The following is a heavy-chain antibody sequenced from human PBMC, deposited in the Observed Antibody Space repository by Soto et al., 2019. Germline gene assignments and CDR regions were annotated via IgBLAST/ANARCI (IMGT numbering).Heavy chain of an antibody. D-gene: IGHD3-3*01. V-gene: IGHV3-30*04. J-gene: IGHJ4*02. CDR3: TRDSPYEFWSGPFDY. Sequence: GGSLRLSCAASGFTFSSYAMHWVRQAPGKGLEWVAVISYDGSNKYYADSVKGRFTISRDNSKNTLCLQMNSLRAEDTAVYYCTRDSPYEFWSGPFDYWGQGTLVTVSS. CDR1: GFTFSSYA. CDR2: ISYDGSNK.